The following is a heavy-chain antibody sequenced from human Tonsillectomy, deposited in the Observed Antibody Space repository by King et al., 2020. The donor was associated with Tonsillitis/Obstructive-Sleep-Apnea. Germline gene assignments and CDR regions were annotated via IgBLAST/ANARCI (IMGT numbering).Heavy chain of an antibody. J-gene: IGHJ6*03. V-gene: IGHV4-59*08. Sequence: VQLQESGPGLVRPSETLSLTCTVSGGSISSYFWTWIRQPPGKGLEWIGYIFNSGSNNYNPSLKSRVTISVDTAKNQFSLKLSSVTAADTAVYYCARQVRTLRDYDSSGYPHYYYYMDVWGKGTTVIVSS. CDR3: ARQVRTLRDYDSSGYPHYYYYMDV. CDR1: GGSISSYF. CDR2: IFNSGSN. D-gene: IGHD3-22*01.